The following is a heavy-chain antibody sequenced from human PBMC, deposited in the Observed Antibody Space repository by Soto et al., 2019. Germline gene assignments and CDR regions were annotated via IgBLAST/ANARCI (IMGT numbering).Heavy chain of an antibody. CDR3: ARVAAAGPTEALRIDY. Sequence: AASVKVSCKASGYTFTSYGISWVRQAPGQGLEWMGWISAYNGNTNYAQKLQGRVTMTTDTSTSTAYMELRSLRSDDTAVYYCARVAAAGPTEALRIDYRGQGTLVTISS. CDR2: ISAYNGNT. V-gene: IGHV1-18*01. D-gene: IGHD6-13*01. J-gene: IGHJ4*02. CDR1: GYTFTSYG.